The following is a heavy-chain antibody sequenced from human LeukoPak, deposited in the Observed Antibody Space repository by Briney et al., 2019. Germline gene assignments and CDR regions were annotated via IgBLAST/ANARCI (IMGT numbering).Heavy chain of an antibody. J-gene: IGHJ6*03. CDR3: AKDRVGNPFYYYMDV. CDR2: ISDSVTGGTT. CDR1: GFTFGDYA. D-gene: IGHD2-15*01. V-gene: IGHV3-23*01. Sequence: AGGSLRLSCTASGFTFGDYAMSWVRQAPGKGLEWVSGISDSVTGGTTYYADSVKGRFTISRDNSKNTLYLQMNSLRAEDTAVYYCAKDRVGNPFYYYMDVWGKGTTVTVSS.